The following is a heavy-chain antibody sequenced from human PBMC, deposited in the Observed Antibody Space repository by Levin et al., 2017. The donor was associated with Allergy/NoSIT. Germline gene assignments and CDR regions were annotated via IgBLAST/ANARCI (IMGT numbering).Heavy chain of an antibody. CDR1: GDSVSNNSAA. CDR3: ARDDRGYPSTYYYYSMDV. CDR2: TYYRSKWYN. D-gene: IGHD3-22*01. V-gene: IGHV6-1*01. Sequence: SQTLSLTCAISGDSVSNNSAAWNWIRQSPSRGLEWLGRTYYRSKWYNDYAVSVKSRIIVNPDTSRNQFSLHLNSVTPEDTAVYFCARDDRGYPSTYYYYSMDVWGQGTTVTVSS. J-gene: IGHJ6*02.